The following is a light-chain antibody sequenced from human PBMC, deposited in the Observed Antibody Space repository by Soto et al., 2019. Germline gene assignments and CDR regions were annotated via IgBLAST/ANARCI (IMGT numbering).Light chain of an antibody. CDR3: SSYTSSSTL. V-gene: IGLV2-14*01. CDR1: SSDVGSYNY. J-gene: IGLJ1*01. Sequence: QSALTQPASVSGSPGQSISISCTGTSSDVGSYNYVSWYQQHPGKAPKLMIYEVSDRPSGISSRFSGSKSGNKASLTISGLQTEDEADYYGSSYTSSSTLFGKGTKATVL. CDR2: EVS.